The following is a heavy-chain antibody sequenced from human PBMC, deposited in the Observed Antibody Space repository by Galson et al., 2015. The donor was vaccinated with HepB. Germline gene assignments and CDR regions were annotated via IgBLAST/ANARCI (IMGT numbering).Heavy chain of an antibody. CDR2: INPSGGST. V-gene: IGHV1-46*01. CDR1: GYTFTSYY. CDR3: ARDLNRMEQGVMDYHGMDV. J-gene: IGHJ6*02. Sequence: SVKVSCKASGYTFTSYYMHWVRQAPGQGLEWMGIINPSGGSTSYAQKFQGRVTMTRDTSTSTVYMELSSLRSEDTAVYYCARDLNRMEQGVMDYHGMDVWGQGTTVTVSS. D-gene: IGHD1-14*01.